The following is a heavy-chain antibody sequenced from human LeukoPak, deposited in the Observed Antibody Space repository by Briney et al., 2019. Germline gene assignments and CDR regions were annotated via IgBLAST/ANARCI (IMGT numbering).Heavy chain of an antibody. V-gene: IGHV1-8*01. CDR2: MNPNSGNT. D-gene: IGHD3-10*01. CDR3: ARGRYYGSGSYYADYYYYYMDV. Sequence: GASVEVSCKASGYTFTSYDINWVRQATGQGLEWMGWMNPNSGNTGYAQKFQGRVTMTRNTSISTAYMELSSLRSEDTAVYYCARGRYYGSGSYYADYYYYYMDVWGKGTTVTISS. J-gene: IGHJ6*03. CDR1: GYTFTSYD.